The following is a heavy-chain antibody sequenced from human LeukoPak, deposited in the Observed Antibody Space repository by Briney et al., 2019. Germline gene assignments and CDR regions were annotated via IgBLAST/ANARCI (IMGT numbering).Heavy chain of an antibody. D-gene: IGHD3-16*01. CDR1: GFTFSSYS. CDR3: VRGESGIQENSFDI. Sequence: PGGSLRLSCAASGFTFSSYSMNWVRQAPGKGLEWVSSISSSSSYIYYADSVKGRFTISRDNAKNSLYLQMNSLRVEDTAVYSCVRGESGIQENSFDIWGQGTLVTVSS. CDR2: ISSSSSYI. V-gene: IGHV3-21*04. J-gene: IGHJ3*02.